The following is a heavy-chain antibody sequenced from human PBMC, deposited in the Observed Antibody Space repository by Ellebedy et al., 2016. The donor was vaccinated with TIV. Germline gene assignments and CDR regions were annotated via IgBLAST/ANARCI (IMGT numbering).Heavy chain of an antibody. CDR1: EFTFSDYV. CDR2: VWFDGSSE. V-gene: IGHV3-33*01. D-gene: IGHD1-20*01. J-gene: IGHJ4*02. CDR3: ARGGSKSNWYQPFDS. Sequence: AGSLRLSXPASEFTFSDYVMHWVRQAPGTGLEWVALVWFDGSSEFYADSVKGRFTISRDNSENTMSLQMNSLRDEDTAVYYCARGGSKSNWYQPFDSWGQGTLVTVSS.